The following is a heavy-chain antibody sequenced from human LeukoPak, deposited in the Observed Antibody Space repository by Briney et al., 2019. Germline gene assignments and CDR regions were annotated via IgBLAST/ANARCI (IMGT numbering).Heavy chain of an antibody. CDR2: ISFDGTTK. V-gene: IGHV3-30*18. Sequence: PGGSLRLSCAASGFTVGTSVMHWVRQAPGKGLVWAAIISFDGTTKYYADSVKGRFTISRDTSKNTLFLQMDSLRAEDTAVYYCAKGKDLYGALDIWGQGTMVTVSS. J-gene: IGHJ3*02. D-gene: IGHD3-10*01. CDR1: GFTVGTSV. CDR3: AKGKDLYGALDI.